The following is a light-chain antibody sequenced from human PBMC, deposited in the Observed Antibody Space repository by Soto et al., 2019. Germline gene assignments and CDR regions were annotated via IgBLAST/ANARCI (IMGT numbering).Light chain of an antibody. V-gene: IGKV3-20*01. CDR3: QQYCSSPNT. Sequence: EIVWTQSPGTLSLSPGERATLSCTASQSVSSSYIAWDQQKPGQAPRLLIYGASSRATSIPDRFSGTGSGTDFTLTINRLEPEDFVLYYYQQYCSSPNTFGQGTKLEIK. CDR1: QSVSSSY. J-gene: IGKJ2*01. CDR2: GAS.